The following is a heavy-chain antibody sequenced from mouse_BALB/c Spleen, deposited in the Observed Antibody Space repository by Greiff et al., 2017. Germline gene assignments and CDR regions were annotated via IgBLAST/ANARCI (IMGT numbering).Heavy chain of an antibody. CDR2: IRLKSNNYAT. D-gene: IGHD2-1*01. CDR1: GFTFSNYW. V-gene: IGHV6-6*02. Sequence: EVKVVESGGGLVKPGGSLKLSCVASGFTFSNYWMNWVRQSPEKGLEWVAEIRLKSNNYATHYAESVKGRFTISRDDSKSSVYLQMNNLRAEDTGIYYCTRHGNYAMDYWGQGTSVTVSS. CDR3: TRHGNYAMDY. J-gene: IGHJ4*01.